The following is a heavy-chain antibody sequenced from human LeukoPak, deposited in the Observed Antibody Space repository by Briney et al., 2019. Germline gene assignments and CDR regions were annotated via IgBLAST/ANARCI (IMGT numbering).Heavy chain of an antibody. CDR1: GGSFSGYY. CDR3: ARRVVGATNWFDP. Sequence: SETLSLTCAVYGGSFSGYYWSWIRQPPGKGLEWIGEVSHSGSTYYNPSLKSRVTISVDTSKNQFSLKLSSVTAADTAVYYCARRVVGATNWFDPWGQGTLVTVSS. CDR2: VSHSGST. V-gene: IGHV4-34*01. J-gene: IGHJ5*02. D-gene: IGHD1-26*01.